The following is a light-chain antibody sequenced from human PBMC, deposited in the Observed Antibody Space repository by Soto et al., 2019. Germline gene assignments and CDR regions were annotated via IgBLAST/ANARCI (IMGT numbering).Light chain of an antibody. CDR2: NNN. V-gene: IGLV1-44*01. J-gene: IGLJ2*01. CDR1: SSNIASNT. CDR3: AAWDDSLNGPL. Sequence: QSVLTQPPSASGTPGQRVTISCSGSSSNIASNTVNWYQQLPGTAPKLLIYNNNHRPSGALDRFSGSKSGTSASLAISGLQSEDEADYYCAAWDDSLNGPLFGGGTQLTVL.